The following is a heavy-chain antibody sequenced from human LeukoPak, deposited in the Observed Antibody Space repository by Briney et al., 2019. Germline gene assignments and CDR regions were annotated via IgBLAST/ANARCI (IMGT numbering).Heavy chain of an antibody. J-gene: IGHJ4*02. CDR2: IYPDDSDT. CDR1: GYTVTSYW. CDR3: ARERPSQGYFDF. Sequence: GESLKISCKASGYTVTSYWICWGRQMPGKGLEWMGIIYPDDSDTRYSPSVQGQVTISAHQSISTAYLQWSSLKASDTAMYYCARERPSQGYFDFWGQGTLVTVSS. V-gene: IGHV5-51*01. D-gene: IGHD6-6*01.